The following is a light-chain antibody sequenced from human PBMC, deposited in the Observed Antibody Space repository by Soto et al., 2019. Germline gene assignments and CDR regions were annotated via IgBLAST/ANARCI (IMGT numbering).Light chain of an antibody. CDR3: QQRGRWLT. V-gene: IGKV3-11*01. CDR1: QSVGSY. CDR2: DAS. J-gene: IGKJ4*01. Sequence: EIVLTQSPATLSLSPGQRAALSCRASQSVGSYLAWYQQKPGQAPRLLIYDASHRATGIPARFSGSGSGTDFTLTISSLKPEDFAVYFCQQRGRWLTFGGGTKVEIK.